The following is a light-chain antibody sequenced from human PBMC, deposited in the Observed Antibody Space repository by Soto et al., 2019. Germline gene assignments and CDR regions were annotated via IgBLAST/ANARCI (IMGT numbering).Light chain of an antibody. CDR2: AAS. CDR1: QRISDY. J-gene: IGKJ2*01. V-gene: IGKV1-39*01. Sequence: DIPMTQSPSSQPASVGDRVTITCRASQRISDYLNWYQQKPGKAPKLLIYAASSLQTGVPSRFSASASGTHFTLTISSLQPEDFATYYCQQSYSTPYTFGQGTKLEIK. CDR3: QQSYSTPYT.